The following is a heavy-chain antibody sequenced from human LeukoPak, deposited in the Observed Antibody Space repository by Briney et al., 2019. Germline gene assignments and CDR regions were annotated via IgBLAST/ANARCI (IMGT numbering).Heavy chain of an antibody. J-gene: IGHJ4*02. V-gene: IGHV3-7*03. CDR2: IKQDGSEK. D-gene: IGHD6-13*01. Sequence: GGSLRLSCAASGFAFSSYWMSWVRQAPGKGLEWVANIKQDGSEKYYVDSVKGRFTISRDKAKSSLYLQMNSLRAENTALYHCAKSNQLGYYFDHWGQGTLVTVSS. CDR1: GFAFSSYW. CDR3: AKSNQLGYYFDH.